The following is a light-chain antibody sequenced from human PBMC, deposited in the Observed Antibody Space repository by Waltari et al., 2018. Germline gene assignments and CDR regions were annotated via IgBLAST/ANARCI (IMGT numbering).Light chain of an antibody. Sequence: SYKLTQPPSLSVSPGQTASITCSGDDLEDYYVAWYQQRPGQSPFLLIYQDSKRPPGIPGGFSGSNSGNTATLTIRETQTIDDADYYCQAWDNSAVVFGGGTTLTVL. CDR3: QAWDNSAVV. CDR2: QDS. CDR1: DLEDYY. V-gene: IGLV3-1*01. J-gene: IGLJ2*01.